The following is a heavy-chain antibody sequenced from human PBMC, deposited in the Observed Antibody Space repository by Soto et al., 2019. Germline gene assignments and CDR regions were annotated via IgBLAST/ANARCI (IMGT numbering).Heavy chain of an antibody. CDR3: ARDLGSSSWYYYYGMDV. Sequence: LSLTCTVSGGSISSGDYYWSWIRQPPGKGLEWIGYIYYSGSTYYNPSLKSRVTISVDTSKNQFSLKLSSVTAADTAVYYCARDLGSSSWYYYYGMDVWGQGTRVTVSS. CDR1: GGSISSGDYY. D-gene: IGHD6-13*01. J-gene: IGHJ6*02. V-gene: IGHV4-30-4*01. CDR2: IYYSGST.